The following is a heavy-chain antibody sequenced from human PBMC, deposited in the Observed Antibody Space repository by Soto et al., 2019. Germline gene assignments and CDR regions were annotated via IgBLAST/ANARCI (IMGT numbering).Heavy chain of an antibody. CDR3: AKGGHIDF. D-gene: IGHD3-16*01. CDR1: GFSFSTYW. V-gene: IGHV3-7*03. CDR2: IKDDGGET. Sequence: EVQLVESGGGLVRPGGSLRLSCAASGFSFSTYWMSWVRQAPGKGLEWVANIKDDGGETYYVDSVKGRFTISRDNAKTSLFLQMNSLRAEDTAVYYCAKGGHIDFCGQGTLVTVSS. J-gene: IGHJ4*02.